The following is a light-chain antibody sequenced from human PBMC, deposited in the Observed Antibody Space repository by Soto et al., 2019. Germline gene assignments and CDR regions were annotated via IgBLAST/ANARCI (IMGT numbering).Light chain of an antibody. Sequence: QSALTQPRSVYGSPGQSVTISCTGTSNDVGGYNYVSWYQQHPGKAPKLLISDVNKRPSGVPDRFSGSKSGNTASLIISGLQAEDEADYYCCSYAGSSTWVFGGGTKLTVL. CDR1: SNDVGGYNY. J-gene: IGLJ3*02. CDR3: CSYAGSSTWV. V-gene: IGLV2-11*01. CDR2: DVN.